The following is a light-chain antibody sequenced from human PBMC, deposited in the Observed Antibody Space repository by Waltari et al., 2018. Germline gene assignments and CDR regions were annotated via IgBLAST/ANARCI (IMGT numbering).Light chain of an antibody. CDR2: DAS. J-gene: IGKJ1*01. CDR3: QHYVSLPVT. CDR1: QSFTRY. V-gene: IGKV3-20*01. Sequence: EIVLTQSPGTLSLSPGERATLSCRASQSFTRYLAWYQPRPGQAPRLLIYDASTRAAGVADRFSGSGSGTDFSLTISRLEPEDFAVYYCQHYVSLPVTFGQGTRVEIK.